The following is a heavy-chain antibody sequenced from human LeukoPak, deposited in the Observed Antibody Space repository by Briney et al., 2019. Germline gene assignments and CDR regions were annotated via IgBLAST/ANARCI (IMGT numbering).Heavy chain of an antibody. D-gene: IGHD6-25*01. CDR2: IIPIFGTA. CDR1: GGTFSSYA. CDR3: ARGGYSSVNGAFDI. Sequence: GASVKVSCKASGGTFSSYAISWVRQAPGQGLEWMGRIIPIFGTANYAQKFQGRVTITTDESTSTAYMELSSLRSEDTAVYYCARGGYSSVNGAFDIWGQGTMVTVSS. V-gene: IGHV1-69*05. J-gene: IGHJ3*02.